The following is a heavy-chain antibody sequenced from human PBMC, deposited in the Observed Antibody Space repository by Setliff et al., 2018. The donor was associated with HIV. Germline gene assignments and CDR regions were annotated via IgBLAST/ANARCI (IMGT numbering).Heavy chain of an antibody. V-gene: IGHV3-20*04. CDR3: ARDYYSSGWYDFSDY. Sequence: GGSLRLSCAASGSGFTFSSYSLNWVRQAPGKGLEWVSGINWNGRVTTYVDSVKGRFSISRDNAKNSLYLQMNSLRAEDTAVYYCARDYYSSGWYDFSDYWGQGTLVTVSS. CDR1: GSGFTFSSYS. D-gene: IGHD6-19*01. J-gene: IGHJ4*02. CDR2: INWNGRVT.